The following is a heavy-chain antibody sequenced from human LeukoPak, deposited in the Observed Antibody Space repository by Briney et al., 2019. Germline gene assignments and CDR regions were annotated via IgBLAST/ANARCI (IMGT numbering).Heavy chain of an antibody. Sequence: SETLSLTCTVSGGSIGSSSYYWGWIRQPPGKGLEWIGSIFYSGSTYYNPSLKSRVTISVDTSRNQFSLKLNSVTAADTAVYYCARSTIFAVPAPFGYWGQGILVTVSS. CDR1: GGSIGSSSYY. D-gene: IGHD3-3*01. CDR2: IFYSGST. CDR3: ARSTIFAVPAPFGY. V-gene: IGHV4-39*01. J-gene: IGHJ4*02.